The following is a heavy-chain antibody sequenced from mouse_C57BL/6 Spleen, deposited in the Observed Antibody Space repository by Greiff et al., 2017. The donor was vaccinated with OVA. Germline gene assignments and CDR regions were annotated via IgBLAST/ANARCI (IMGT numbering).Heavy chain of an antibody. D-gene: IGHD1-1*01. Sequence: EVQRVESGGGLVKPGGSLKLSCAASGFTFSDYGMHWVRQAPEKGLEWVAYISSGSSTIYYADTVKGRFTISRDNAKNTLFLPMTSLRSEDTAMYYCARTGSSYFDYWGQGTTLTVSS. J-gene: IGHJ2*01. CDR3: ARTGSSYFDY. CDR2: ISSGSSTI. CDR1: GFTFSDYG. V-gene: IGHV5-17*01.